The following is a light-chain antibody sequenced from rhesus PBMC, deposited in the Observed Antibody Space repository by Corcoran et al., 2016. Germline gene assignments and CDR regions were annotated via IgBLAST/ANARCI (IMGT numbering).Light chain of an antibody. V-gene: IGKV2S15*01. CDR2: EVS. J-gene: IGKJ2*01. Sequence: DIVMTQTPLSLPVTPGEPASISCRSSQSLLHSGAKTFLYWYLQKPGQSPQLVFREVSNRASGVPDRFSGSGSGTDFTLKISRVEAEDVGIYYCMQGIQLPYSFGQGTTVEIK. CDR3: MQGIQLPYS. CDR1: QSLLHSGAKTF.